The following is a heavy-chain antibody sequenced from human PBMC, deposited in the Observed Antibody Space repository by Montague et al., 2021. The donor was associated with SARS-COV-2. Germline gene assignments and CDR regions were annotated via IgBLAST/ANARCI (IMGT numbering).Heavy chain of an antibody. V-gene: IGHV4-61*02. Sequence: TLSLTCSVSGASISSANDYWTWIRQPAGKGLEWIGRIYTSGSTNYNPSLKSRVTISIDTSKNQFSLKLSSVTAADTAVYYCARVVGFDFDYWGQGTLVTVSS. CDR1: GASISSANDY. CDR3: ARVVGFDFDY. J-gene: IGHJ4*02. CDR2: IYTSGST. D-gene: IGHD2-21*01.